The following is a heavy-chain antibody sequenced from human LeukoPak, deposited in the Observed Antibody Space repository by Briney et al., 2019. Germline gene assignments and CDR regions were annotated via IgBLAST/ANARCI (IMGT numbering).Heavy chain of an antibody. CDR3: AKTRRDYGDYEKAYYYYGMDV. CDR1: GFTFSSYA. CDR2: VSGSGGST. D-gene: IGHD4-17*01. J-gene: IGHJ6*02. V-gene: IGHV3-23*01. Sequence: WRCMRLSCAASGFTFSSYAMGRVRQAPGKGLEWVSAVSGSGGSTYYAGSVNGRLIISRDISTNTLYLHMNSLRAEDTAVYYCAKTRRDYGDYEKAYYYYGMDVWGQGTTVTGSS.